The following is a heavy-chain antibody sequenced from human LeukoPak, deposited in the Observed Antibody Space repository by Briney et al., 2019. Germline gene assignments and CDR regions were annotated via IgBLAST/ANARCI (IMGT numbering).Heavy chain of an antibody. V-gene: IGHV1-18*01. CDR2: ISAYNGNT. J-gene: IGHJ5*02. Sequence: ASVKVSSKASGYTFTSYGISWVRQAPGQGLEWMGWISAYNGNTNYAQKLQGRVTMTTDTSTSTAYMELRSLRSDDTAVYYCARALSIAVAINWFDPWGQGTLVTVSS. D-gene: IGHD6-19*01. CDR3: ARALSIAVAINWFDP. CDR1: GYTFTSYG.